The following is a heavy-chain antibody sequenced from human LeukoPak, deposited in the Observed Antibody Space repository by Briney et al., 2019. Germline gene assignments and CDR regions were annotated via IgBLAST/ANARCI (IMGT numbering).Heavy chain of an antibody. Sequence: SVTVSCKASGGTFSSYAISWVRQAPGQGLEWMGGIIPIFGTANYAQKFQGRVTITTDESTSTAYMEPSSLRSEDTAVYYCARERVGSGSYYSVANWFDPWGQGTLVTVSS. CDR3: ARERVGSGSYYSVANWFDP. CDR1: GGTFSSYA. CDR2: IIPIFGTA. V-gene: IGHV1-69*05. D-gene: IGHD3-10*01. J-gene: IGHJ5*02.